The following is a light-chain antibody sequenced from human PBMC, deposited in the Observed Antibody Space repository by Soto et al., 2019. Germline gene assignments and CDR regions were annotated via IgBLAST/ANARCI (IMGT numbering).Light chain of an antibody. Sequence: EIVMTQSPATLSVSPGERVTLSCRASQDIRSSLAWYQQKPGQAPRLLIYGASIRATGVPATFSGSGSGTEFTLTITRLEPEDFAVYYCQQYVTSSPRTFGQGTKVDIK. V-gene: IGKV3-15*01. CDR2: GAS. CDR3: QQYVTSSPRT. CDR1: QDIRSS. J-gene: IGKJ1*01.